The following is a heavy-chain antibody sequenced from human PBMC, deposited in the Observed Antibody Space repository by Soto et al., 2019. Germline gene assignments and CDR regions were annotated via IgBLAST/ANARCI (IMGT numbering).Heavy chain of an antibody. V-gene: IGHV4-31*03. CDR2: IYYSGST. J-gene: IGHJ6*03. Sequence: PSETLSLTCTVSGGSISSGGYYWSWIRQHPGKGLEWIGYIYYSGSTYYNPSLKSRVTISVDTSKNQFSLKLSSVTAADTAVYYCARSPIYCSGGSCLYYYYYMDVWGKGTTVTVSS. CDR1: GGSISSGGYY. CDR3: ARSPIYCSGGSCLYYYYYMDV. D-gene: IGHD2-15*01.